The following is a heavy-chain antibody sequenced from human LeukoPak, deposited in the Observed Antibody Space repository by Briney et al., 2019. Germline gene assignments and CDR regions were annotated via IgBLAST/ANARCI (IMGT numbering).Heavy chain of an antibody. Sequence: SETLSLTCAVYGVSFSGYYWSWLRQPPGKGREWIGEINHSGRTNYNPSLKRRVTISVDTSKNQFSLKLSSVTAADTAVYYCARAAVDSSSSLRDAFDIWGQGTMVTVSS. D-gene: IGHD6-13*01. CDR1: GVSFSGYY. CDR2: INHSGRT. V-gene: IGHV4-34*01. J-gene: IGHJ3*02. CDR3: ARAAVDSSSSLRDAFDI.